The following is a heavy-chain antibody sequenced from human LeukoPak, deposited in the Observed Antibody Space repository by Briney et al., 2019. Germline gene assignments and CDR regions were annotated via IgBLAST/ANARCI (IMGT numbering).Heavy chain of an antibody. CDR2: ISSSSSYI. J-gene: IGHJ4*02. D-gene: IGHD1-26*01. V-gene: IGHV3-21*01. Sequence: PGGSLRLSCAASGFTVDDYAMHWVRQAPGKGLEWVSSISSSSSYIYYADSVKGRFTISRDNAKNSLYLQMNSLRAEDTAIYYCARDRSGVGATGFFDYWGQGTLVTVSS. CDR3: ARDRSGVGATGFFDY. CDR1: GFTVDDYA.